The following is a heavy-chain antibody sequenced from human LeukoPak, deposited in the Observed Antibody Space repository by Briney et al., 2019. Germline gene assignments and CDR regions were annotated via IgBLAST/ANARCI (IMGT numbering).Heavy chain of an antibody. CDR3: ARDYGDSSWQFDY. CDR2: INHSGST. D-gene: IGHD4-17*01. V-gene: IGHV4-34*01. CDR1: GFTFSNAW. J-gene: IGHJ4*02. Sequence: GSLRLSCAASGFTFSNAWMSWVRQAPGKGLEWIGEINHSGSTNYNPSLKSRVTISVDTSKNQFSLKLSSVTAADTAVYYCARDYGDSSWQFDYWGQGTLVTVSS.